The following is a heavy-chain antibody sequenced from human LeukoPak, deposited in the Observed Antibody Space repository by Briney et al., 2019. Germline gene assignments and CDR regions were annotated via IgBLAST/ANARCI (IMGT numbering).Heavy chain of an antibody. CDR3: ATLWFGEFNSDFDY. Sequence: GGSLRLSCAASGFTFSSYEMNWVRQAPGKGLEWVSYISSSGSTIYYADSVKGRFTISRDNAKNSLYLQMNSLRAEDTAVYYCATLWFGEFNSDFDYWGQGTLVTVSS. CDR2: ISSSGSTI. CDR1: GFTFSSYE. D-gene: IGHD3-10*01. J-gene: IGHJ4*02. V-gene: IGHV3-48*03.